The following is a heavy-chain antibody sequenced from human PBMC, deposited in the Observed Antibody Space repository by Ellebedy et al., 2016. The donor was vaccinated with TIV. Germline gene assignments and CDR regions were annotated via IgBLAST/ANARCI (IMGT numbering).Heavy chain of an antibody. Sequence: GGSLRLXXAASGFTFSSYSMNWVRQAPGKGLEWVSYISSSSSTIYYADSVKGRFTISRDNAKNSLYLQMNSLRDEDTAVYYCARAQQMVNHDPFDIWGQGTMVTVSS. CDR1: GFTFSSYS. CDR3: ARAQQMVNHDPFDI. J-gene: IGHJ3*02. CDR2: ISSSSSTI. D-gene: IGHD6-13*01. V-gene: IGHV3-48*02.